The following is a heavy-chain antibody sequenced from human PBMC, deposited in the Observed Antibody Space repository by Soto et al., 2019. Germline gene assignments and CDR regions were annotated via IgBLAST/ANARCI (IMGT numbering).Heavy chain of an antibody. V-gene: IGHV4-39*01. CDR2: LSYSGRT. Sequence: SETLSLTCTVSGDSVSTSNYYWGWIRQPPGKGLEWIGSLSYSGRTYCKSSLQSRVTMSVDTSKNQFSLKLNSVTAADSAIYYCGRHGTGMGAAGTYRYFDDWGQGALVTVSS. J-gene: IGHJ4*03. CDR1: GDSVSTSNYY. D-gene: IGHD6-13*01. CDR3: GRHGTGMGAAGTYRYFDD.